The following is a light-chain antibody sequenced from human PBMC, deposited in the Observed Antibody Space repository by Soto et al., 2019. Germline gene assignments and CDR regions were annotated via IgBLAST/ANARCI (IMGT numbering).Light chain of an antibody. V-gene: IGKV2D-29*02. J-gene: IGKJ5*01. CDR3: MQSTQLPPT. CDR2: EVS. CDR1: QSLLHITGETF. Sequence: VMTQTSLSLSVAPGQPASISCKSSQSLLHITGETFLFWYLQKPGQSPQLLIYEVSTRVSGVPDRFSGSGSGTDFTLEISRVETDDVGIYYCMQSTQLPPTFGQGTRLEI.